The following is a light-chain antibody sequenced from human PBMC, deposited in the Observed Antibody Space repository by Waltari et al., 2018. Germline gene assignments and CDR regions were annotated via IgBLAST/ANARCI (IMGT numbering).Light chain of an antibody. Sequence: QSVLTQPPSSSGSPGQRVTIACSGSSSNIGSNPVTWYQQLPGTAPKLLIYSNKQRPSGVPDRFSGSRSGTSASLAISGLQSEDEADYYCAAWDDSLNGPVFGGGTKLTVL. J-gene: IGLJ3*02. CDR3: AAWDDSLNGPV. CDR2: SNK. V-gene: IGLV1-44*01. CDR1: SSNIGSNP.